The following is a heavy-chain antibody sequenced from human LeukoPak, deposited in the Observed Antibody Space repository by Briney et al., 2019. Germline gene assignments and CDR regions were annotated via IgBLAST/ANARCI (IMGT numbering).Heavy chain of an antibody. CDR1: GFAFSNNF. J-gene: IGHJ4*02. D-gene: IGHD3-9*01. CDR3: ARDRREYYDILTGYSYYFDY. CDR2: ISSSSSYI. Sequence: GGSLRLSCATSGFAFSNNFMNWVRQAPGKGLEWVSSISSSSSYIYYADSVKGRFTISRDNAKNSLYLQMNSLRAEDTAVYYCARDRREYYDILTGYSYYFDYWGQGTLVTVSS. V-gene: IGHV3-21*01.